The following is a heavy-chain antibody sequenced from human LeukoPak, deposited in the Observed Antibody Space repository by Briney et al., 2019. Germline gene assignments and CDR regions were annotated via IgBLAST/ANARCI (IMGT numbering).Heavy chain of an antibody. V-gene: IGHV3-30*18. Sequence: GRSLRLSCAASGFIFISYGMHWVRQAPGKGLEWVAVIAYDSSHKYCADSVKGRFTISRDNSKNTLYLQMNSLRPEDTAVYYCAKDGPERIFEYWGQGTPVTVSA. D-gene: IGHD1-14*01. CDR2: IAYDSSHK. CDR1: GFIFISYG. CDR3: AKDGPERIFEY. J-gene: IGHJ4*02.